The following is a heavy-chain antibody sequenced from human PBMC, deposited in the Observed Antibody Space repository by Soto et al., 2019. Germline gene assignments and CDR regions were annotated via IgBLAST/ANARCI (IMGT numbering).Heavy chain of an antibody. Sequence: SSVKVSCKTSGGTFNTHAISWLRQAPGQGLEWMGGVIPIFGTPNFAQKFQGRVTISADEFTSTNSMEMNRLTAEDTAAYYCAGATYDRNGDYLKGAFDSWGQGTLVTVSS. CDR1: GGTFNTHA. J-gene: IGHJ4*02. V-gene: IGHV1-69*13. CDR3: AGATYDRNGDYLKGAFDS. D-gene: IGHD3-22*01. CDR2: VIPIFGTP.